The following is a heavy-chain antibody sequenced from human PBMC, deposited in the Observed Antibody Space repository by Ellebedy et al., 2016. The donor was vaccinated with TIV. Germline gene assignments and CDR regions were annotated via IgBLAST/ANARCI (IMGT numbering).Heavy chain of an antibody. CDR1: GFSLSTSGMC. V-gene: IGHV2-70*11. CDR2: IDWDDDK. J-gene: IGHJ6*02. CDR3: ARLIAAPEFYYYYGMDG. Sequence: SGPTLVKPTPTLTLTCTFSGFSLSTSGMCVSWIRQPPGKALEWLARIDWDDDKYYSTSLKTRLTISKDTSKNQVVLTMTNMDPVDTATYYCARLIAAPEFYYYYGMDGWGQGTTVTVSS. D-gene: IGHD6-6*01.